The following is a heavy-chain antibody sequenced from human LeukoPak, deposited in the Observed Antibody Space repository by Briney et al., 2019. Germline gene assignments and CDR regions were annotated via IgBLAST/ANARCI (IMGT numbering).Heavy chain of an antibody. J-gene: IGHJ4*02. D-gene: IGHD6-19*01. CDR1: GYTFTSYG. Sequence: ASVKVSCKASGYTFTSYGISWVRRAPGQGLEWMGWISTYNDNTNYAQKLQGRVTMTTDTSTSTAYMELRSLRSDDTAVYYCARGEEGAVAYYFDYWGQGTLVTVSS. CDR2: ISTYNDNT. V-gene: IGHV1-18*01. CDR3: ARGEEGAVAYYFDY.